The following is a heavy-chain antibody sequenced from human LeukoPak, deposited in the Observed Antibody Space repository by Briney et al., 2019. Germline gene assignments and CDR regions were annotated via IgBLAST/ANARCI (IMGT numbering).Heavy chain of an antibody. V-gene: IGHV1-46*01. CDR2: INPSGGST. CDR1: GYTFTSYY. J-gene: IGHJ4*02. CDR3: AREESLYDSSGYPYY. D-gene: IGHD3-22*01. Sequence: ASVKVSCKASGYTFTSYYMHWVRQAPGQGLEWVGIINPSGGSTSYAQKFQGRVTMTRDTSTSTVYMELSSLRSEDTAVYYCAREESLYDSSGYPYYWGQGTLVTVSS.